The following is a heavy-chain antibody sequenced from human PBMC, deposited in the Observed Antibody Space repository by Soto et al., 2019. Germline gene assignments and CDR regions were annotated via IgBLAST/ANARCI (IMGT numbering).Heavy chain of an antibody. CDR2: ISYDGSNK. CDR1: GFTFSSYA. J-gene: IGHJ4*02. Sequence: GGSLRLSCAASGFTFSSYAMHWVRQAPGKGLEWVAVISYDGSNKYYADSVKGRFTISRDNSKNTLYLQMNSLRAEDTAVYYCARDLLIAALDYWGQGTLVTSPQ. V-gene: IGHV3-30-3*01. D-gene: IGHD6-13*01. CDR3: ARDLLIAALDY.